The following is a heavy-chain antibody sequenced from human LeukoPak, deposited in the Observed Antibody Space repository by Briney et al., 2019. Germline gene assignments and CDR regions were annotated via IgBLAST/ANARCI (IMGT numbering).Heavy chain of an antibody. V-gene: IGHV3-33*01. D-gene: IGHD3-22*01. CDR3: AREFDYYDSSGYLN. J-gene: IGHJ4*02. Sequence: GGSLRLSCAAPGFTFSSYDMHWVRQAPGKGLDWVAVIWYDGNNKDYADSVKGRFTISRDNSKNTLYLQMNSLRAEDTAVYYCAREFDYYDSSGYLNWGQGTLVTVSS. CDR2: IWYDGNNK. CDR1: GFTFSSYD.